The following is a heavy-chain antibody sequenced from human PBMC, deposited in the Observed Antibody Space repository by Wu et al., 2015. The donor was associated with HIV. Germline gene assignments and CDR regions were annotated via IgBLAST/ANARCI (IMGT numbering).Heavy chain of an antibody. Sequence: QVQLVQSGAEVKKPGSSVKVSCKASGDIFSKYSINWVRQAPGQGLEWLGGVTPMFGSTNYAQKFQGRVTITSDVYRNIVYMEMSSLRSEDTAIYYCARELEDPAIMVRAGFDPVGPGNPRHPSPQ. J-gene: IGHJ5*02. CDR2: VTPMFGST. V-gene: IGHV1-69*05. CDR1: GDIFSKYS. CDR3: ARELEDPAIMVRAGFDP. D-gene: IGHD3-10*01.